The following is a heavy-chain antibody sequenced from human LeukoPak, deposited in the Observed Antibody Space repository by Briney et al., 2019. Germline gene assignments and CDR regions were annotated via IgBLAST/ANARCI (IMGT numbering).Heavy chain of an antibody. Sequence: GGSLRLSCAASGFTFKTHAMSWVRQAPGKGLEWVSGINGNGASTYYSDSVKGRFTISRDNSKNTLYLQMSSLRAEDTALYYCAKDQGYSYYYLDYWGQGTLVTVSS. CDR3: AKDQGYSYYYLDY. CDR2: INGNGAST. CDR1: GFTFKTHA. D-gene: IGHD5-18*01. J-gene: IGHJ4*02. V-gene: IGHV3-23*01.